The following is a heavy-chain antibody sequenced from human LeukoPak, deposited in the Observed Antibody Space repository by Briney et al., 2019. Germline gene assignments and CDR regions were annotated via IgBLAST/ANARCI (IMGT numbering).Heavy chain of an antibody. Sequence: ASVKVSCKASGYTFTGYYMHWVRQAPGQGLEWMGWINPNSGGTNYAQKFQGRVTMTRDTSISTAYVELSRLRSDDTAVYYCARGDSSSSGAFDIWGQGTMVTVSS. CDR1: GYTFTGYY. J-gene: IGHJ3*02. CDR3: ARGDSSSSGAFDI. V-gene: IGHV1-2*02. D-gene: IGHD6-6*01. CDR2: INPNSGGT.